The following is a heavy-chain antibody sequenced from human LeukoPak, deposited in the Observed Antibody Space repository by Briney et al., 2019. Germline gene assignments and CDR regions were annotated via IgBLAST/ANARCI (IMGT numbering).Heavy chain of an antibody. V-gene: IGHV1-18*01. CDR2: ISAYNGNT. J-gene: IGHJ6*03. Sequence: ASVKVSCKASGYTFTSYGISWVRQAPGQGLEWMGWISAYNGNTNYAQKLQGRVTMTTDTSTSTAYMELRSLRSDDTAVYYCARGITIFGAAHYYYMDVWGKGTTVTVSS. D-gene: IGHD3-3*01. CDR3: ARGITIFGAAHYYYMDV. CDR1: GYTFTSYG.